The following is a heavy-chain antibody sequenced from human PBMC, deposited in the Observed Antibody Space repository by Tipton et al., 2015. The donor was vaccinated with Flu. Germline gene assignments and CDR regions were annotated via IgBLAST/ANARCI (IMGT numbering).Heavy chain of an antibody. D-gene: IGHD5-12*01. CDR3: AGKPGYGYAMDV. CDR2: IYSVGDT. J-gene: IGHJ6*02. V-gene: IGHV3-53*01. CDR1: GFAVSSSY. Sequence: QLMQSGGGLIQPGGSLRLSCAASGFAVSSSYMSWVRQAPGKGLEWVSVIYSVGDTYYADSVKGRFTISRDNSKNTLYLQVNSLRAEDTAVYYCAGKPGYGYAMDVWGQGTTVTVSS.